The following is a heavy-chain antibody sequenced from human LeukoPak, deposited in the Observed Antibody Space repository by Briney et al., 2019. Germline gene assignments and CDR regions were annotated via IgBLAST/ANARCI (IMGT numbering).Heavy chain of an antibody. V-gene: IGHV3-23*01. CDR3: ARRAGAYSHPYDY. D-gene: IGHD4/OR15-4a*01. Sequence: PGGSLRLSCAASGFTFSSYGMHWVRQAPGKGLEWVSVISGSGGSTYYGDSVKGRFTISRDNSKNTLYLQMNSLRAEDTAVYYCARRAGAYSHPYDYWGQGTLVTVSS. CDR1: GFTFSSYG. CDR2: ISGSGGST. J-gene: IGHJ4*02.